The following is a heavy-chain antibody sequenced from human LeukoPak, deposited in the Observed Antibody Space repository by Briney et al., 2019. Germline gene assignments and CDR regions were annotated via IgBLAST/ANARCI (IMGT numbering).Heavy chain of an antibody. CDR1: GASISSYY. CDR3: ASAPPTTTVTAFDP. Sequence: TSETLSLTCTVSGASISSYYWNWIRPPPGKRLEWIGYIYYSGGPYYNPSLKSRVTISADTSKNQFSLRLSSVTAADTAVYYCASAPPTTTVTAFDPWGQGTLVTVSS. CDR2: IYYSGGP. J-gene: IGHJ5*02. V-gene: IGHV4-59*01. D-gene: IGHD2-21*02.